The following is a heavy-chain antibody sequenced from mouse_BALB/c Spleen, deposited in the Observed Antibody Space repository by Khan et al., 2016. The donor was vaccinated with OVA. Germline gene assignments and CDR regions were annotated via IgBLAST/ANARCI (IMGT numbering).Heavy chain of an antibody. D-gene: IGHD2-1*01. Sequence: VELVESGPGLVAPSQSLSITCTVSGFSLTSYGVPWVRQPPGKGLEWLGVIWTGGSTNYNSALMSRLSIIKDNSKSQVFLKMNSLQTDDTAMYYCARYYGNYGWYFDVWGAGTTVTVSS. CDR3: ARYYGNYGWYFDV. V-gene: IGHV2-9*02. J-gene: IGHJ1*01. CDR1: GFSLTSYG. CDR2: IWTGGST.